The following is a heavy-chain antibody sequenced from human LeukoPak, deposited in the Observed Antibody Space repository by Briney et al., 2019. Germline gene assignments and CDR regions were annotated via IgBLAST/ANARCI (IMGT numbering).Heavy chain of an antibody. D-gene: IGHD4-23*01. Sequence: SETLSLTCAVYGGSFSGYFWSWIRQPPGKGLEWIGEINHSGSTNYNPSLKSRVTISVDTSKNQFSLKLSSVTAADTAVYYCARVSSAVVAPFDYWGQGTLVTVSS. CDR2: INHSGST. V-gene: IGHV4-34*01. CDR1: GGSFSGYF. CDR3: ARVSSAVVAPFDY. J-gene: IGHJ4*02.